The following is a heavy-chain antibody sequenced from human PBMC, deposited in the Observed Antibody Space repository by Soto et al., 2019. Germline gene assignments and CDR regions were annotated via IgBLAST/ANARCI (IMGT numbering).Heavy chain of an antibody. CDR3: ARGPYGSGSYSPSDFDY. CDR2: MNPNSGNT. CDR1: GYTFTSYD. Sequence: ASVKVSCKASGYTFTSYDINWVRQATGQGLEWMGWMNPNSGNTGYAQKFQGRVTMTRNTSISTAYMELSSLRSEDTAVYYCARGPYGSGSYSPSDFDYWGQGTLVTVSS. D-gene: IGHD3-10*01. J-gene: IGHJ4*02. V-gene: IGHV1-8*01.